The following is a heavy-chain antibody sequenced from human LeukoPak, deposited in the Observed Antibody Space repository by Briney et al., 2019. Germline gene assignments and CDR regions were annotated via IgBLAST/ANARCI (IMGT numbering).Heavy chain of an antibody. Sequence: GGSLRLSCVASGFTFNNAWMIWVRQAPGKGLEWVSTISGSGGGTDYADSVKGRFTISRDNSKNTLYLQMNSLRAEDTAVYYCAKSYCSGGSCYYDYWGQGTLVTVSS. D-gene: IGHD2-15*01. J-gene: IGHJ4*02. CDR2: ISGSGGGT. CDR3: AKSYCSGGSCYYDY. CDR1: GFTFNNAW. V-gene: IGHV3-23*01.